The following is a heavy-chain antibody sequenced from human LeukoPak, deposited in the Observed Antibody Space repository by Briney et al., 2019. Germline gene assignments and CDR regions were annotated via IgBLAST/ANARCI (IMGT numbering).Heavy chain of an antibody. CDR1: GGSISSYY. Sequence: SETLSLTCTVSGGSISSYYWSWIRQPPGKGLEWIGYIYYSGSTNYNPSLKSRATISVDTSKNQFSLKLSSVTAADTAVYYCARNGGKWELKGAFDIWGQGTMVTASS. D-gene: IGHD1-26*01. V-gene: IGHV4-59*01. J-gene: IGHJ3*02. CDR2: IYYSGST. CDR3: ARNGGKWELKGAFDI.